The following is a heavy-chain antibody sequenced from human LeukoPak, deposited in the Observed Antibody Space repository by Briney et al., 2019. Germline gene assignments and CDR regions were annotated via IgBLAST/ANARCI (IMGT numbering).Heavy chain of an antibody. Sequence: SETLSLTCTVSGGSISSYYWSWIRQPPGKGLEWIGYIYYSGSTNYNPSLKSRVTISVDTSKNQFSLKLSSMTAADTAVYYCARGITMVRGVIITSGWFDPWGQGTLVTVSS. CDR2: IYYSGST. D-gene: IGHD3-10*01. CDR3: ARGITMVRGVIITSGWFDP. J-gene: IGHJ5*02. CDR1: GGSISSYY. V-gene: IGHV4-59*01.